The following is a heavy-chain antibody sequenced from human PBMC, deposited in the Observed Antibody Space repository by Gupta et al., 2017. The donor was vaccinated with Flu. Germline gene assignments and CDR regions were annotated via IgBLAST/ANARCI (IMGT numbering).Heavy chain of an antibody. CDR3: TRAWDCSGGSCYSDY. J-gene: IGHJ4*02. CDR1: GFTFRSYG. D-gene: IGHD2-15*01. V-gene: IGHV3-21*01. Sequence: EVQLVESGGGLVKPGGSLRLSCAASGFTFRSYGMTWVRQAPGKGREGVSSISSSSSYIYYADSVRGRVTIARDNAENALYLQMNSLRAEDTAVYYCTRAWDCSGGSCYSDYWGQGALVTVSS. CDR2: ISSSSSYI.